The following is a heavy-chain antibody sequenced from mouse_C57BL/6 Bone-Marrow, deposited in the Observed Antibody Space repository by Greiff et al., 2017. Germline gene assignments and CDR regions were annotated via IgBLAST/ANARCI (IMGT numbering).Heavy chain of an antibody. CDR3: ASSRLRRACFAY. CDR2: IDPSDSYT. D-gene: IGHD2-4*01. Sequence: VKLQQPGAELVRPGTSVKLSCKASGYTFTSYWMHWVKQRPGQGLEWIGVIDPSDSYTNYNQKFKGKATLTVDTSSSTAYMQLSSLTSEDSAVYYCASSRLRRACFAYWGQGTLVTVSA. CDR1: GYTFTSYW. J-gene: IGHJ3*01. V-gene: IGHV1-59*01.